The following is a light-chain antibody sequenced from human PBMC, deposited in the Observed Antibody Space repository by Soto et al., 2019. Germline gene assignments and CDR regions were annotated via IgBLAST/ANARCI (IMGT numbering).Light chain of an antibody. CDR2: EAS. CDR3: CSLTNGATWV. CDR1: NSDVGSHNF. V-gene: IGLV2-23*01. Sequence: QSVLTQPASVSGSPGQSITISCTGTNSDVGSHNFVSWYQQYPGKAPKLLIYEASKRPSGISNRFSGSKSGNTASLTISGLQAEDEADYYCCSLTNGATWVFGGGTKLTVL. J-gene: IGLJ3*02.